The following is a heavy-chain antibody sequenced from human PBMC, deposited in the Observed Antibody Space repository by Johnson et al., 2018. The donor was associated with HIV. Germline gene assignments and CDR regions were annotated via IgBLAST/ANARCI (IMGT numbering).Heavy chain of an antibody. Sequence: QVQLVESGGGVVQPGRSLRLSCAASGFTFSSYAMHWVRQAPGKGLEWVAVISYDGSNKYYADSVKGRFTISRDNSKNTLYLKMNSLRAEDTAVYYCARERSSGITIVGAVRGAFDIWGQGTMVTVSS. V-gene: IGHV3-30-3*01. CDR1: GFTFSSYA. CDR2: ISYDGSNK. J-gene: IGHJ3*02. D-gene: IGHD3-3*01. CDR3: ARERSSGITIVGAVRGAFDI.